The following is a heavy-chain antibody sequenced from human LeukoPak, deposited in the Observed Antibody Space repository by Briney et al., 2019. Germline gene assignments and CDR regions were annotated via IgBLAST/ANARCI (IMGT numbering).Heavy chain of an antibody. Sequence: PGGSLRLSCAAFGFTFKIYTMNWVRQAPGKGLEWLSSISYSGDNRGGNTYYADSVRGRFSISRDTSQNTVFLQMNSLRAEDTAVYYCAKEGSRWFTSTFDSWGQGTLVTVSS. V-gene: IGHV3-23*01. CDR2: ISYSGDNRGGNT. CDR3: AKEGSRWFTSTFDS. J-gene: IGHJ4*02. D-gene: IGHD6-13*01. CDR1: GFTFKIYT.